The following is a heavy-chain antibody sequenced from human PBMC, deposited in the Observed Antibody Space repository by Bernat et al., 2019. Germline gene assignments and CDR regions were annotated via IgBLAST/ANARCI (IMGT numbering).Heavy chain of an antibody. CDR3: ARAYY. V-gene: IGHV3-7*01. CDR1: GFTFSTFW. D-gene: IGHD3-16*01. CDR2: IKSDGSEK. J-gene: IGHJ4*02. Sequence: EVQLVESGGGLVQPGGSLRLSCAASGFTFSTFWMTWVRQAPGKGLEWVANIKSDGSEKYYVDSVKGRFTISRDNDRDSLYQQMSSLRAEDTAVYYCARAYYWGQGTLVTVSS.